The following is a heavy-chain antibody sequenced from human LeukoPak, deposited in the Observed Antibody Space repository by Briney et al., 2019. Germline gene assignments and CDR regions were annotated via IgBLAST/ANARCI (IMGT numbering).Heavy chain of an antibody. Sequence: PGGSLRLSCAASGFTFSSYSMNWVRQAPGKGLEWVVSISSSSSYIYYADSVKGRFTISRDNAKNSLYLQMNSLRAEDTAVYYCARGAYSSGWYSFDYWGQGTLVTVSS. V-gene: IGHV3-21*01. D-gene: IGHD6-19*01. CDR2: ISSSSSYI. J-gene: IGHJ4*02. CDR3: ARGAYSSGWYSFDY. CDR1: GFTFSSYS.